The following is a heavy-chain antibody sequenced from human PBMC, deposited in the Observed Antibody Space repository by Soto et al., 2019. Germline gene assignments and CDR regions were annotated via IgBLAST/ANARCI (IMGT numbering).Heavy chain of an antibody. V-gene: IGHV4-4*02. D-gene: IGHD2-15*01. CDR3: ASGKGYCSGGSCYLGYYYYMDV. J-gene: IGHJ6*03. Sequence: PSETLSLTCAVSSGSISSSNWWSWVRQPPGKGLEWIGEIYHSGSTNYNPSLKSRVTISVDTSKNQFSLKLSSVTAADTAVYYCASGKGYCSGGSCYLGYYYYMDVWGKGTTVTVSS. CDR2: IYHSGST. CDR1: SGSISSSNW.